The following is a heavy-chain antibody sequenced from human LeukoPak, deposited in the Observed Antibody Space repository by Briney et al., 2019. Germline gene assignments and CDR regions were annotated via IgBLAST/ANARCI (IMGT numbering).Heavy chain of an antibody. D-gene: IGHD3-16*01. V-gene: IGHV4-39*01. CDR3: ASTLGGGNYDYVWGSPYDAFDI. CDR1: GGSISSSSYY. J-gene: IGHJ3*02. Sequence: PSETLSLTCTVSGGSISSSSYYWGWIRQPPGKGLEGIGSIYYSGSTYYNPSLQSRVTISVDTSKNQFSPRLSSVTAADTAVYYCASTLGGGNYDYVWGSPYDAFDIWGKGTMVTVSS. CDR2: IYYSGST.